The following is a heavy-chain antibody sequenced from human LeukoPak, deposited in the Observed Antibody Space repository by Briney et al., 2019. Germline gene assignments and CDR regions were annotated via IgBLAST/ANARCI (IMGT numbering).Heavy chain of an antibody. CDR3: ARDLYSSGWGYFDY. CDR2: IYHSGST. V-gene: IGHV4-38-2*02. CDR1: GYSISSGYY. J-gene: IGHJ4*02. D-gene: IGHD6-19*01. Sequence: SETLSLTCTISGYSISSGYYWGWIRQPPGKGLEWIGSIYHSGSTYYNPSLKSRVTISLDTSENQFSLKLSSMTAADTAVYYCARDLYSSGWGYFDYWGQGTLVTVSS.